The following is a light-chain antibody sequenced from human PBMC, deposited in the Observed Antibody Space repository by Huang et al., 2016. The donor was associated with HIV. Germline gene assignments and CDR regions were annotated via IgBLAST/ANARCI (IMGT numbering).Light chain of an antibody. CDR3: QQRSNWLLT. V-gene: IGKV3-11*01. J-gene: IGKJ4*01. Sequence: IVLTQSPATLSSSPGERATPSCRASQSVDNYLAWYQQTPGQAPRLLIYDASNRATGVPARFSGSGSGTDFTRTISSREPEDFAVYYCQQRSNWLLTFGGGTKVEI. CDR1: QSVDNY. CDR2: DAS.